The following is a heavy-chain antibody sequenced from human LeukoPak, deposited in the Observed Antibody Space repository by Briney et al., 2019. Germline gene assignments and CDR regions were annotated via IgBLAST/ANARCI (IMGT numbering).Heavy chain of an antibody. V-gene: IGHV1-2*02. CDR3: ARCRPYYYYMDV. CDR2: INPKSGGT. J-gene: IGHJ6*03. Sequence: GASVTVSCKASGYTFTGYYTHWVRQAPGQGLEWMGWINPKSGGTNYAQKFQGRVTMTRDTSISTAYMELSRLRYDDTAVYYCARCRPYYYYMDVWGKGTTVTVSS. CDR1: GYTFTGYY.